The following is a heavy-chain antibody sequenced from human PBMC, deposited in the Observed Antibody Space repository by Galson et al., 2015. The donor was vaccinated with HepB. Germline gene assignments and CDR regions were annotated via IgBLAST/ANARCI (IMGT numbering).Heavy chain of an antibody. Sequence: SVKVSCKASGYTFTSYGISWVRQAPGQGLEWMGWISAHNGNTNYAQKLQGRVTMTTDTSTSTAYMELRSLRSDDTAVYYCARVGEPAAMLRAPRSCPWFDPWGQGTLVTVSS. CDR3: ARVGEPAAMLRAPRSCPWFDP. CDR2: ISAHNGNT. J-gene: IGHJ5*02. CDR1: GYTFTSYG. D-gene: IGHD2-2*01. V-gene: IGHV1-18*01.